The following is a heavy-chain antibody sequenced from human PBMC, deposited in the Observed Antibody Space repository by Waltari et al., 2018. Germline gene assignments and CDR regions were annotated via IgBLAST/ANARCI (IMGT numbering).Heavy chain of an antibody. Sequence: QVQLVQSGAEVKKPGSSVKVSCKASGGPFSSYAISWVRQAPGQGLEWMGGIIPIFGTANYAQKFQGRVTITADESTSTAYMELSSLRSEDTAVYYCASDSTSLQTTKVGGGYFDYWGQGTLVTVSS. D-gene: IGHD4-4*01. CDR1: GGPFSSYA. V-gene: IGHV1-69*13. CDR3: ASDSTSLQTTKVGGGYFDY. J-gene: IGHJ4*02. CDR2: IIPIFGTA.